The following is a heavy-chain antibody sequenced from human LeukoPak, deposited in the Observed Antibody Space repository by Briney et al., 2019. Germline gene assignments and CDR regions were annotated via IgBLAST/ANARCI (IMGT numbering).Heavy chain of an antibody. V-gene: IGHV3-7*01. Sequence: GGSLRLSCAASGFTFSSYWMSWVRQAPGKGLEWVANIKQDGSEKYYVDSVKGRFTISRDNSKNTLYLQMNSLRAEDTAVYYCARSQVQGGILTGYIGYWGQGTLVTVSS. CDR1: GFTFSSYW. CDR2: IKQDGSEK. CDR3: ARSQVQGGILTGYIGY. J-gene: IGHJ4*02. D-gene: IGHD3-9*01.